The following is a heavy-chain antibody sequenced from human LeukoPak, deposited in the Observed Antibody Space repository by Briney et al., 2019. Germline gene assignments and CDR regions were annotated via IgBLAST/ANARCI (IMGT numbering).Heavy chain of an antibody. CDR2: ISSSGSTI. Sequence: GGSLRLSCAASGFTFSDYYMSWIRQAPGKGLEWVSYISSSGSTIYYADSVKGRFTISRDDAKNSLYLQMNSLRAEDTAVYYCARDAEDLTTVPYYYGMDVWGQGTTVTVSS. D-gene: IGHD4-11*01. J-gene: IGHJ6*02. CDR1: GFTFSDYY. V-gene: IGHV3-11*01. CDR3: ARDAEDLTTVPYYYGMDV.